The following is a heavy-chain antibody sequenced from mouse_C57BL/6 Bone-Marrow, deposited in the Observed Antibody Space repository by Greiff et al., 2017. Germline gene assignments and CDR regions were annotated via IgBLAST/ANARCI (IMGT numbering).Heavy chain of an antibody. CDR3: ARHDPYYFDY. CDR2: ISNGGGNT. J-gene: IGHJ2*01. Sequence: EVKVVESGGGLVQPGGSLKLSCAASGFTFSDYYMYWVRQTPEKRLEWVAYISNGGGNTYYPDTVKGRFTLSRDKTKNTLYLQMSRLKSEDTAMYYCARHDPYYFDYWGQGTTLTVSS. V-gene: IGHV5-12*01. CDR1: GFTFSDYY.